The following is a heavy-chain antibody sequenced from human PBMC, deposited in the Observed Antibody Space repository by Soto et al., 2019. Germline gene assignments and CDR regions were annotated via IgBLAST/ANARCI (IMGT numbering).Heavy chain of an antibody. CDR2: FDPEDGET. CDR3: ATDHYSSSSLDFDY. J-gene: IGHJ4*02. V-gene: IGHV1-24*01. CDR1: GYTLTELS. Sequence: ASVKVSCKVSGYTLTELSMHWVRQAPGKGLEWMGGFDPEDGETIYAQKFQGRVTMTEDTSTDTAYMELSSLRSEDTAVYYCATDHYSSSSLDFDYWGQGTLVTVSS. D-gene: IGHD6-6*01.